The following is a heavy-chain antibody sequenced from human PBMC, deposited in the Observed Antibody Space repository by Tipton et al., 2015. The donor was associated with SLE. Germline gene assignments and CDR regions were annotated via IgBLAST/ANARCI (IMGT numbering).Heavy chain of an antibody. D-gene: IGHD3-16*01. J-gene: IGHJ6*03. CDR3: ARGRPRATQAWGGYYYYMDV. V-gene: IGHV4-34*01. CDR2: INHSGST. Sequence: TLSLTCAVYGGSFSGYYWSWIRQPPGKGLEWIGEINHSGSTNYNPSLKSRVTISVDTSKNQFSLRLSSVTAADTAVYYCARGRPRATQAWGGYYYYMDVWGKGTTVTVSS. CDR1: GGSFSGYY.